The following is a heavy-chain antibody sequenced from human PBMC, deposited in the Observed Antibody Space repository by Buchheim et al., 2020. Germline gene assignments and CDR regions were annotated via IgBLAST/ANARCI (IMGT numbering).Heavy chain of an antibody. CDR2: INHDGSEK. J-gene: IGHJ4*02. D-gene: IGHD3-16*01. CDR3: ASRPEEVKYYAVWDF. Sequence: EVQLVESGGDLVQPGGSLRLSCAVSGFTFSRFWMTWVRQAPGKGLQWVANINHDGSEKDYVDSVKGRFTISRDNTKNSLFLQMNSLRVEDTAVYYCASRPEEVKYYAVWDFWGQGTL. V-gene: IGHV3-7*01. CDR1: GFTFSRFW.